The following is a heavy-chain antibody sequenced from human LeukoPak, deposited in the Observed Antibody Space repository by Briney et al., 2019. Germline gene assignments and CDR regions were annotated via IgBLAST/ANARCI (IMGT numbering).Heavy chain of an antibody. CDR3: AKASSVGARDLDY. D-gene: IGHD1-26*01. J-gene: IGHJ4*02. CDR1: GFTFSSYA. V-gene: IGHV3-23*01. CDR2: ISGRGSST. Sequence: GGSLRLSCAASGFTFSSYAMSWVRQAPGKGLEWVSGISGRGSSTYCADSVRGRFTISRDSSKNALYLQMNSLRAEDTAVYYCAKASSVGARDLDYWGQGTLVTVSS.